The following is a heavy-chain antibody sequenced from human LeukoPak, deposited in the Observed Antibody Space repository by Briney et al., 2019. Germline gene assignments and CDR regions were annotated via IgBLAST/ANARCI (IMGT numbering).Heavy chain of an antibody. CDR2: IYYSGNT. CDR3: ARQTGSGLFILP. V-gene: IGHV4-39*01. D-gene: IGHD3/OR15-3a*01. CDR1: GVSISSSNSY. Sequence: SETLSLTCTVSGVSISSSNSYWGWIRQPPGKGLEWIASIYYSGNTYYNASLKSQVSISIDTSKNQFSLRLTSVTAADTAVYYCARQTGSGLFILPGGQGTLVTVSS. J-gene: IGHJ4*02.